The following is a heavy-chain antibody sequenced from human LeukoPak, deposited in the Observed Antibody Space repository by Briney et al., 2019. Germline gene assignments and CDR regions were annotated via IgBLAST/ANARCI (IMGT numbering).Heavy chain of an antibody. CDR3: AKDAANERTTVAYCNDY. V-gene: IGHV3-23*01. Sequence: GGSLRLSWEASGXTFSSYAVSWVRQAPGKGLEWVSAISGGAFNTYYADSVKGRFTISRDSSKNTLYLQMNSLRVEDTAVYYCAKDAANERTTVAYCNDYWGQGTLVTVSS. D-gene: IGHD4-23*01. CDR2: ISGGAFNT. J-gene: IGHJ4*02. CDR1: GXTFSSYA.